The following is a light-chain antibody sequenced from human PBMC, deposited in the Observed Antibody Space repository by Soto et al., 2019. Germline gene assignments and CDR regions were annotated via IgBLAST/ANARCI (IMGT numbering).Light chain of an antibody. V-gene: IGLV2-23*01. J-gene: IGLJ2*01. CDR1: SSDVGNYNL. Sequence: QSALTQPASVSGSPGQSITISCTGTSSDVGNYNLVSWYQQHPGKVPKLMIYEGNKRPSGVSNRFSGSKSGNTASLTISGLQAEDEADYYCCSYAGHNSKVAFGGGTKLTVL. CDR2: EGN. CDR3: CSYAGHNSKVA.